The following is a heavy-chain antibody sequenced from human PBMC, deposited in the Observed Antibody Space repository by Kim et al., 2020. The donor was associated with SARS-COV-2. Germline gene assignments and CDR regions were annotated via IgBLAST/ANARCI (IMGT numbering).Heavy chain of an antibody. V-gene: IGHV3-33*01. D-gene: IGHD1-26*01. CDR3: ARSRYGGATTGGY. J-gene: IGHJ4*02. Sequence: YADSVKGRFTISRDNSKNTLYLQMNSLRAEDTAVYYCARSRYGGATTGGYWGQGTLVTVSS.